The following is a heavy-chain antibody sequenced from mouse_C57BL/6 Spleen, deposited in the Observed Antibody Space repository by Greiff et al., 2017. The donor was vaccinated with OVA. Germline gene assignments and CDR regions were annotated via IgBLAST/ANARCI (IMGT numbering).Heavy chain of an antibody. CDR2: INPSSGYT. Sequence: QVQLKESGAELAKPGASVKLSCKASGYTFTSYWMHWVKQRPGQGLEWIGYINPSSGYTKYNQKFKDKATLTADKSSSTAYLQLISLTYEDSSVYYCARPSNWEHVDYWGQGTTLTVSS. CDR3: ARPSNWEHVDY. J-gene: IGHJ2*01. CDR1: GYTFTSYW. V-gene: IGHV1-7*01. D-gene: IGHD4-1*02.